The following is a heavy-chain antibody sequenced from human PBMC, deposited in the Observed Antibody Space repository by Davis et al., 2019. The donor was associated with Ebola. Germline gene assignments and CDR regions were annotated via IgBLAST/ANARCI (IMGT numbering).Heavy chain of an antibody. Sequence: GESLKISCAASGFPFSVYFMDWVRLTPGKGLEWVGLSRNKENRYSKEYAASVKGRFTISRDDSKNLLYLEMNGLRTEDTAVYYCVTENWYRFESWGQGTLVTVSS. CDR3: VTENWYRFES. CDR1: GFPFSVYF. D-gene: IGHD1/OR15-1a*01. CDR2: SRNKENRYSK. J-gene: IGHJ4*02. V-gene: IGHV3-72*01.